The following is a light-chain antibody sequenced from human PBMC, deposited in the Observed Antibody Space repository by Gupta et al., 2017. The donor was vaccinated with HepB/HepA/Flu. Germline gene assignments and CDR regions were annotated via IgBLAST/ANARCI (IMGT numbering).Light chain of an antibody. CDR3: QSSNVTNQI. Sequence: FILTQPRSVSAFPGKTVTISCTRRSGRIAYNYVQWYQQRPGSAPTPVIYENRDRPSGVSDRFSGSIDRSSTSASLTISGLRAEDEDDYYCQSSNVTNQIFGGGTRLTVL. CDR2: ENR. J-gene: IGLJ2*01. V-gene: IGLV6-57*03. CDR1: SGRIAYNY.